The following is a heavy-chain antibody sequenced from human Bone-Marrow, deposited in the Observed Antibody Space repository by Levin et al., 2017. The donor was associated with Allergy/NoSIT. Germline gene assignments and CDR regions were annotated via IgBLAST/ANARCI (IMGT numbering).Heavy chain of an antibody. J-gene: IGHJ5*02. V-gene: IGHV3-11*01. CDR3: ARDSGLESGPGWFDP. CDR2: ISNSGTTM. Sequence: GESLKISCEVSGFALSDYYMSWIRQAPGKGLEWISYISNSGTTMKYADSVKGRFTISRDLAKDSLSLQMTSLRVEDTAIYYCARDSGLESGPGWFDPWGQGTLVTVSS. CDR1: GFALSDYY. D-gene: IGHD1-1*01.